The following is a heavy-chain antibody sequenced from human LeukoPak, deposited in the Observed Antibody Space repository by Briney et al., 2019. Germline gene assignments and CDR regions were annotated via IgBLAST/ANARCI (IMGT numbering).Heavy chain of an antibody. CDR3: ASGGTRAYYYDSSGYSV. J-gene: IGHJ1*01. CDR1: GYTFTSYG. V-gene: IGHV1-18*01. CDR2: ISAYNGNT. D-gene: IGHD3-22*01. Sequence: ASVKVSCKASGYTFTSYGISWVRRAPGQGLEWMGGISAYNGNTNYAQKLQGRVTMTTDTSTSTAYMELRSLRSDDTAVYYCASGGTRAYYYDSSGYSVWGQGTLVTVSS.